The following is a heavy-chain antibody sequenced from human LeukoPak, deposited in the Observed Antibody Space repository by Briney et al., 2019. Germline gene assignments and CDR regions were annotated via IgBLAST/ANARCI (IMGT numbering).Heavy chain of an antibody. CDR3: ARDTRGSSSSWFFDY. D-gene: IGHD6-13*01. J-gene: IGHJ4*02. V-gene: IGHV4-59*01. Sequence: SETLSLTCTVSGGSISSYYWSWIRQPPGKGLEWIGYIYYNGSTNYNPSLKSRVTISVDTSKNQFSLKLSSVTAADTAVYYCARDTRGSSSSWFFDYWGQGTLVTVSS. CDR1: GGSISSYY. CDR2: IYYNGST.